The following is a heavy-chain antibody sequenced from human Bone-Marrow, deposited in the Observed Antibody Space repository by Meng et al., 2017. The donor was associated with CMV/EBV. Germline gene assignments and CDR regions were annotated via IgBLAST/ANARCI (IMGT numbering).Heavy chain of an antibody. D-gene: IGHD3-10*01. Sequence: GGSLRLSCAASGFTFSNYAMTWVRQAPGKGLEWVSVIYRDGGSTFYADSVKGRFTLSRDNSKNTLYLQMNSLRAEDTAVYYCAKGGYGSDKGLDYWGQGTMVTGFS. V-gene: IGHV3-23*03. J-gene: IGHJ4*01. CDR1: GFTFSNYA. CDR3: AKGGYGSDKGLDY. CDR2: IYRDGGST.